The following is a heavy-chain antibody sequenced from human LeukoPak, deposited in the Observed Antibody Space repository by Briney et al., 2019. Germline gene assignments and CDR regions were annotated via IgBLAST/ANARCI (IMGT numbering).Heavy chain of an antibody. CDR2: ISHDGMNA. V-gene: IGHV3-23*01. Sequence: PGGSLRLSCAASGLHFSGTAMSWVRQAPGKGLEWVSAISHDGMNAYYAASVRGRFTISRDNSKKTVSLEMSSLTAPDTGVYYCAKDGAQYSSGPECDPRGQGALVTVSP. CDR1: GLHFSGTA. CDR3: AKDGAQYSSGPECDP. D-gene: IGHD6-19*01. J-gene: IGHJ5*02.